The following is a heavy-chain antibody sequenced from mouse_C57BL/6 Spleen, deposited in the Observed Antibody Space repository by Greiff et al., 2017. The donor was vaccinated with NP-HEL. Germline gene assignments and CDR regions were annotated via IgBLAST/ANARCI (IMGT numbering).Heavy chain of an antibody. D-gene: IGHD4-1*01. Sequence: QVQLQQSGAELVRPGPSVKLSCKASGYTFTSYWMHWVKQRPGQGLEWIGVIDPSDSYTNYNQKFKGKATLTVDTSSSTAYMQLSSLTSEDSAVYYCARTVTGNWYFDVWGTGTTVTVSS. J-gene: IGHJ1*03. CDR3: ARTVTGNWYFDV. CDR2: IDPSDSYT. CDR1: GYTFTSYW. V-gene: IGHV1-59*01.